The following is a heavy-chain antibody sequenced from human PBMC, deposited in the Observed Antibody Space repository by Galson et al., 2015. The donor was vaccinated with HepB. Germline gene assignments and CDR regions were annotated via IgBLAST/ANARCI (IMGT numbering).Heavy chain of an antibody. J-gene: IGHJ3*02. CDR2: ISYDGSNK. V-gene: IGHV3-30*18. CDR1: GFTFSSYG. D-gene: IGHD5-12*01. CDR3: SKEVTGMATMPEI. Sequence: SLRLSCAASGFTFSSYGMHWVRQAPGKGLEWVAVISYDGSNKKYADSGKGRFTISRDNSKNTLFLQMNSLRPDDTAVYYCSKEVTGMATMPEIWGQGTMVTVSS.